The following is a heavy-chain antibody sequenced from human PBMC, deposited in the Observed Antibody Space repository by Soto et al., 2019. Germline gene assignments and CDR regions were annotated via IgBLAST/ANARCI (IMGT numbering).Heavy chain of an antibody. CDR3: VKSGTARLLRHSWFDT. Sequence: EVQLVESGGGLGQPGGSLRLSCAASGFTFNTYAMNWVRQAPGKGLEWVSSITASSAYIYYADSVRGRFTISRDNAKNSLFLEMNSLRAEDTAVYYCVKSGTARLLRHSWFDTWGQGTLVSVSS. V-gene: IGHV3-21*01. CDR2: ITASSAYI. CDR1: GFTFNTYA. D-gene: IGHD2-21*01. J-gene: IGHJ5*02.